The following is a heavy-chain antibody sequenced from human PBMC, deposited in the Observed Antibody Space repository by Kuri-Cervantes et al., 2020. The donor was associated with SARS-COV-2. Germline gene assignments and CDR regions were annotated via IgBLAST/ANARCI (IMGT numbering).Heavy chain of an antibody. CDR1: GYSFTGYW. Sequence: KVSCKGSGYSFTGYWIAWVRQMPGKGLECMGIIYPGDSDTRYSPSFQGQVTISADKSINTAYLQWSSLKASGTAMYYCARPTRGKLDWGPGTLVTVSS. V-gene: IGHV5-51*01. J-gene: IGHJ4*02. D-gene: IGHD1-7*01. CDR3: ARPTRGKLD. CDR2: IYPGDSDT.